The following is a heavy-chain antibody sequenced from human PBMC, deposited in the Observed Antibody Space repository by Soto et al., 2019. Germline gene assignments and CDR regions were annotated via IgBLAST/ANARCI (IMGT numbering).Heavy chain of an antibody. J-gene: IGHJ6*02. CDR2: IIPISDTT. Sequence: QEQLVQSGAEVKKPESSVKVSCKASGGTFSSYAISWVRQAPGQGLEWMGGIIPISDTTNYAQKFQGRVTITADESTSTAYMELSSLRSEDTAVYYCARSQGSSTSLEIYYYYYYGMDVWGQGTTVTVSS. CDR1: GGTFSSYA. CDR3: ARSQGSSTSLEIYYYYYYGMDV. V-gene: IGHV1-69*01. D-gene: IGHD2-2*01.